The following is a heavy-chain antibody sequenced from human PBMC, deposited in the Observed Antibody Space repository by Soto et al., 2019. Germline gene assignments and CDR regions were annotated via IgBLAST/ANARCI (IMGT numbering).Heavy chain of an antibody. CDR2: INHSGGT. CDR3: ARLKTTTMVRGVIMRNNWFDP. Sequence: SESLALTSDVYGWSFSGYYWSWIRQPPGKGLEWIGEINHSGGTNYNPSLKSRVTISVDTSKNQFSLKLSSVTAADTAVYYCARLKTTTMVRGVIMRNNWFDPWGQGTLVTVSS. V-gene: IGHV4-34*01. J-gene: IGHJ5*02. D-gene: IGHD3-10*01. CDR1: GWSFSGYY.